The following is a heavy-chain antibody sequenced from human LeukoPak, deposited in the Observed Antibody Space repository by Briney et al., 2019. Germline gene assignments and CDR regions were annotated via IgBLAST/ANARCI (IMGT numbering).Heavy chain of an antibody. CDR1: RLTFSSYS. Sequence: GGSLTLSCAASRLTFSSYSMHWVRHAPEKGLEWVSSISNSSIYIYYTDSVKARFTISRDNAKISLYLQINRLRAEHTAVYSCARDKGARRLVTAAFDYWGQGSMVTVSS. D-gene: IGHD2-2*01. V-gene: IGHV3-21*01. CDR2: ISNSSIYI. CDR3: ARDKGARRLVTAAFDY. J-gene: IGHJ4*02.